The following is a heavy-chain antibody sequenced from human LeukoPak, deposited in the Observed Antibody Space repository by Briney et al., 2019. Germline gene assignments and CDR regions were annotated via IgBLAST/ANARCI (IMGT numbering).Heavy chain of an antibody. CDR3: ARDLYEYSSSSAPEP. V-gene: IGHV1-18*01. CDR1: GYTFTSYG. J-gene: IGHJ5*02. CDR2: ISANNGDT. Sequence: ASVKVSCKASGYTFTSYGISWVRQAPGQGLEWVGWISANNGDTDYAQKFQGRVTITADESTSTAYMELSSLRSEDTAVYYCARDLYEYSSSSAPEPWGQGTLVTVSS. D-gene: IGHD6-6*01.